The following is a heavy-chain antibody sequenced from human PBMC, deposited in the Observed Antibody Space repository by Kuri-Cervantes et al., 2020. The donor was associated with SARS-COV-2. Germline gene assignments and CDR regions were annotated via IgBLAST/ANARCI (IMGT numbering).Heavy chain of an antibody. J-gene: IGHJ5*02. CDR2: IRYDGSNK. CDR3: ARCGYSGNGPFDP. V-gene: IGHV3-30*02. CDR1: GFTFSSYG. Sequence: GGSLRLSCAASGFTFSSYGMHWVRQAPGKGLEWVAFIRYDGSNKYYADSVKGRFTISRDNAKNSLYLRMNSLRAEDTAVYYCARCGYSGNGPFDPWGQGTQVTVSS. D-gene: IGHD5-12*01.